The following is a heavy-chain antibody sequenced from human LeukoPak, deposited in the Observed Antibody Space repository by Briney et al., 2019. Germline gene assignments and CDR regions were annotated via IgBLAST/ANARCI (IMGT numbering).Heavy chain of an antibody. CDR3: ARGLHTGVDY. CDR1: GFTFSSYE. J-gene: IGHJ4*02. CDR2: ISYDGSNK. V-gene: IGHV3-30*04. D-gene: IGHD3-10*01. Sequence: GGSLRLSCAASGFTFSSYEMNWVRQAPGKGLEWVAVISYDGSNKYYADSVKGRFTISRDNSKNTLYLQMNSLRAEDTAVYYCARGLHTGVDYWGQGTLVTVSS.